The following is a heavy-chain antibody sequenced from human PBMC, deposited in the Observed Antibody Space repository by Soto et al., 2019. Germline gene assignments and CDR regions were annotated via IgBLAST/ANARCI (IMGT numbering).Heavy chain of an antibody. Sequence: QVHLVQSGAEVRKPGSSVKVSCKTSGGTFSPYAITWVRQAPGQGLEWMGGIIPIFGTPNYAQNFQGSVTITADESTSTAYMELSSLRSEDTAVYYCARPPQLQPAGTNFYYYGLDVWGQGTTVTVSS. V-gene: IGHV1-69*01. D-gene: IGHD1-1*01. CDR1: GGTFSPYA. CDR3: ARPPQLQPAGTNFYYYGLDV. J-gene: IGHJ6*02. CDR2: IIPIFGTP.